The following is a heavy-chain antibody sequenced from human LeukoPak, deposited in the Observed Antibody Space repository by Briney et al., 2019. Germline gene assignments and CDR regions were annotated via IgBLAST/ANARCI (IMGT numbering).Heavy chain of an antibody. CDR3: ARALYYCSSTSCSTVPYYFDY. V-gene: IGHV1-18*01. D-gene: IGHD2-2*01. J-gene: IGHJ4*02. CDR1: GYTFTSYG. CDR2: ISAYNGNT. Sequence: ASVKVSCKASGYTFTSYGISWVRQAPGQGLEWMGWISAYNGNTNYAQKLQGRVTMTTDTSTSTAYMELRSLRSDDTAVYYCARALYYCSSTSCSTVPYYFDYWGQGTLVTVSS.